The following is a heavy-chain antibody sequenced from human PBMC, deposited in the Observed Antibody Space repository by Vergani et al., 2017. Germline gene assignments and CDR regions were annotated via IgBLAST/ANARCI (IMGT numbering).Heavy chain of an antibody. J-gene: IGHJ6*02. D-gene: IGHD1-26*01. CDR2: ISWNSGSI. CDR1: GFTFDDYA. CDR3: AKVGIVGASGPYYYYGMDV. Sequence: VQLVESGGGVVQPGRSLRLSCAASGFTFDDYAMHWVRQAPGKGLEWVSGISWNSGSIGYADSVKGRFTISRDNAKNSLYLQMNSLRAEDTAVYYCAKVGIVGASGPYYYYGMDVWGQGTTVTVSS. V-gene: IGHV3-9*01.